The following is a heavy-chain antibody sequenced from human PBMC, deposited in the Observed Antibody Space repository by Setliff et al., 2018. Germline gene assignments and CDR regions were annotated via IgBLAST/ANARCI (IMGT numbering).Heavy chain of an antibody. J-gene: IGHJ4*02. CDR3: ARVAYPNGGSCRYFDT. Sequence: KTSETLSLTCAVSSGSISTDPYFWTWIRQHPVKGLEWIGYISYSGRTSYNPSLYSRITVSLDRSKNQFSLQLTSVTAADTAMYYCARVAYPNGGSCRYFDTWGQGTLVTVSS. CDR1: SGSISTDPYF. CDR2: ISYSGRT. D-gene: IGHD2-15*01. V-gene: IGHV4-31*11.